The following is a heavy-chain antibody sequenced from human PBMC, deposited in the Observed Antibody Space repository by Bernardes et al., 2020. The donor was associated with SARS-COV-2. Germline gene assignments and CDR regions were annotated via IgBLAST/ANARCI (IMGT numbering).Heavy chain of an antibody. CDR2: IYTSGST. CDR1: GGSISSYY. Sequence: SETLSLTCTVSGGSISSYYWSWIRQPAGKGLEWIGRIYTSGSTNYNPSLKSRVTMSVDTCKNQFSLRLSSVTAADSAVYYCAGSSCGIDCYIGGLRSWDYGMDVWGQGTTVAVSS. D-gene: IGHD2-21*02. J-gene: IGHJ6*02. V-gene: IGHV4-4*07. CDR3: AGSSCGIDCYIGGLRSWDYGMDV.